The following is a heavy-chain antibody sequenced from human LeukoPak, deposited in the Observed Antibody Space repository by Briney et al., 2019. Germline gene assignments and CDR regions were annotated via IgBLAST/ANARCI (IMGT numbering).Heavy chain of an antibody. V-gene: IGHV1-46*01. J-gene: IGHJ5*02. Sequence: ASVKVSCKTSAYTFSAYLIHWVRQAPGQGLEWMGIIGPSGGRPDYAQKFLGRITMTRDTSTSTVYMELSSLRSEDTAVYYCARDLGLRGVTNWFDTWGQGTLVTVSS. D-gene: IGHD3-10*01. CDR1: AYTFSAYL. CDR2: IGPSGGRP. CDR3: ARDLGLRGVTNWFDT.